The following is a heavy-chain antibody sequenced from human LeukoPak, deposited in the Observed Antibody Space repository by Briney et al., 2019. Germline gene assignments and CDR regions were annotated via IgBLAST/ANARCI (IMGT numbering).Heavy chain of an antibody. CDR2: IRYDGGKK. D-gene: IGHD2-15*01. V-gene: IGHV3-30*02. CDR1: GFTFSSYW. Sequence: GGSLRLSCAGSGFTFSSYWMSWVRQAPGKGLEWVAFIRYDGGKKYYADSVKGRFTISRDNSKNTLYLQMNSLRAEDTALYYCAKTGSWGSSNYYFDYWGQGTLVTVSS. CDR3: AKTGSWGSSNYYFDY. J-gene: IGHJ4*02.